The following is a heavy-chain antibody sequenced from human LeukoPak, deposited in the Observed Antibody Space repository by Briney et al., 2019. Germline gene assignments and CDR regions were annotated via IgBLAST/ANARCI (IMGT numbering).Heavy chain of an antibody. V-gene: IGHV4-34*01. Sequence: SETLSLTCAVYGGSFSGYYWSWIRQPPGKGLEWIGEINHSGSTNYNPSLKSRVTISVDTSKNQFSLKLSSVTAADTAMYHCARLYCSGGSCYSGLGSADYWGQGTLVTVAS. CDR1: GGSFSGYY. CDR2: INHSGST. J-gene: IGHJ4*02. CDR3: ARLYCSGGSCYSGLGSADY. D-gene: IGHD2-15*01.